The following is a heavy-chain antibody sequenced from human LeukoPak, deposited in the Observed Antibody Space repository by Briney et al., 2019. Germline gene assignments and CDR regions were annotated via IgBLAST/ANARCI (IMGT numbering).Heavy chain of an antibody. V-gene: IGHV5-51*01. Sequence: GESLKISCKGSGYSFTSYWIGWVRQMPGKGLELMGIIYPGDSDTRYSPSFQGQVTISADKSISTAYLQWSSLKASDTAMFYCARGARYFDWLLGYYFDYWGQGTLVTVSS. CDR3: ARGARYFDWLLGYYFDY. J-gene: IGHJ4*02. CDR2: IYPGDSDT. D-gene: IGHD3-9*01. CDR1: GYSFTSYW.